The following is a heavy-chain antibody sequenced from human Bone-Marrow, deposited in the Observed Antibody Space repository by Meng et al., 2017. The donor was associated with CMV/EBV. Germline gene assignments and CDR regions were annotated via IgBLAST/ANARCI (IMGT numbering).Heavy chain of an antibody. J-gene: IGHJ6*02. V-gene: IGHV3-49*04. CDR3: TRDGDCWSGYLLAGMDV. Sequence: GGSLRLSCTASGFTFGDYAMSWVRQAPGKGLEWVGFIRSKAYGGTTEYAASVKGRFTISRDDSKSIAYLQMNSLKTEDTAVYYCTRDGDCWSGYLLAGMDVWGQGTTVTVSS. D-gene: IGHD3-3*01. CDR1: GFTFGDYA. CDR2: IRSKAYGGTT.